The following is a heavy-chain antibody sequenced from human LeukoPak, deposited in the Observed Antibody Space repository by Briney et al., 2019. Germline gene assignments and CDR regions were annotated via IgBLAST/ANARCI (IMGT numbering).Heavy chain of an antibody. CDR3: ARGRSWNGSFDY. Sequence: SETLSLTCAVYGGSFSGYYWSWIRQPPGKGLEWIGEINHSGSTNYNPSLKSRVTISVDTSKNQFSLKLSSVTAADTAVYYCARGRSWNGSFDYWGQGTLVTVSS. CDR1: GGSFSGYY. D-gene: IGHD1-1*01. V-gene: IGHV4-34*01. J-gene: IGHJ4*02. CDR2: INHSGST.